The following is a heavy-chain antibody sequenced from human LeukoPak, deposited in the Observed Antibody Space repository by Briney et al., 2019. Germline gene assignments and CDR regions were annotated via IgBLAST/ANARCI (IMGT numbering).Heavy chain of an antibody. CDR2: IIPILGIA. J-gene: IGHJ4*02. D-gene: IGHD2-15*01. V-gene: IGHV1-69*04. CDR3: ASSGCSGGSCYYHY. CDR1: GGTFSSYA. Sequence: GASVKVSCKASGGTFSSYAISWVRQAPGQGLEWMGRIIPILGIANYAQKFQGRVTITADKSTSTAYMELSSLRSEDTAVYYCASSGCSGGSCYYHYWGQGTLVTVSS.